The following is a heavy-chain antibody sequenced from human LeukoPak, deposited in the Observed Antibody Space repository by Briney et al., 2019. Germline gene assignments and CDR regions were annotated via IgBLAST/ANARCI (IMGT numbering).Heavy chain of an antibody. J-gene: IGHJ4*02. CDR2: IYYSGST. V-gene: IGHV4-39*01. CDR1: GGSISSSSYY. D-gene: IGHD4-11*01. Sequence: SETLSLTCTVSGGSISSSSYYCGWIRQPPGKGLEWIGSIYYSGSTYYNPSLKSRVTISVDTSKNQFSLKLSSVTAADTAVYYCARQGRLTTFDYWGQGTLVNVSS. CDR3: ARQGRLTTFDY.